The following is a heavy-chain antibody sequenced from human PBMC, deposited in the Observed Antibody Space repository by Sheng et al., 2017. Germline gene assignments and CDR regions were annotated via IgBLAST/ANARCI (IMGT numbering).Heavy chain of an antibody. D-gene: IGHD6-13*01. Sequence: QVQLQASGPRLVKPSETLSLTCSVSGGSINSDDYYWGWIRQPPGQGLEWIGSVFYSGSTYYNPSLKSRVTISVDVSKNQFSLNVSSVTAADTAIYYCARDAGVAAGXNWFDTWGQGTPGHRLL. CDR2: VFYSGST. CDR3: ARDAGVAAGXNWFDT. V-gene: IGHV4-39*07. J-gene: IGHJ5*02. CDR1: GGSINSDDYY.